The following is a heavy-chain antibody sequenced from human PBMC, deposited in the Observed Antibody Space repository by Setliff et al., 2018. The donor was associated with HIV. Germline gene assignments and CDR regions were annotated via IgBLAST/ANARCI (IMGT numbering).Heavy chain of an antibody. CDR3: ARAGWELQYMDV. J-gene: IGHJ6*03. V-gene: IGHV1-8*02. CDR1: GYTFSSYD. CDR2: MNPNSANT. Sequence: ASVKVSCKASGYTFSSYDINWVRQATGQGLEWMGRMNPNSANTVFAQKFQGRVTMTRNSSISTAYMELSSLRSEDTAVYYCARAGWELQYMDVWGKGTTVTVSS. D-gene: IGHD1-26*01.